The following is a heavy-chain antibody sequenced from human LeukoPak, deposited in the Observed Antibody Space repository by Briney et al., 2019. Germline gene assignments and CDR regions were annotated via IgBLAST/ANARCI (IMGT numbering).Heavy chain of an antibody. CDR2: MSGSGDTT. CDR1: GFTFGTHA. D-gene: IGHD6-19*01. CDR3: AKLAGISGWYVYYFDY. V-gene: IGHV3-23*01. Sequence: GGSLRLSCAASGFTFGTHAMTWVRQAPGRGLEWVSGMSGSGDTTYYADSVKGRFTISRDNSKNTLFLQMNSLRAEDTAAYYCAKLAGISGWYVYYFDYWGQGTLVTVS. J-gene: IGHJ4*02.